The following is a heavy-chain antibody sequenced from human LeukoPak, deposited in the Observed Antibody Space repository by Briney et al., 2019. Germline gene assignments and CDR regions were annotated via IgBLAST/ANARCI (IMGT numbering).Heavy chain of an antibody. V-gene: IGHV3-23*01. CDR2: ISGSGGST. Sequence: PGGSLRLSCAAAGFTFSNYAMSWVRQAPGKGLEWVSSISGSGGSTYYVDSVKGRFTISRDNAKNTLYLQMNSLGAEDTAVYYCARDLWTSGDIWGQGTMVTVSS. CDR1: GFTFSNYA. CDR3: ARDLWTSGDI. J-gene: IGHJ3*02. D-gene: IGHD3/OR15-3a*01.